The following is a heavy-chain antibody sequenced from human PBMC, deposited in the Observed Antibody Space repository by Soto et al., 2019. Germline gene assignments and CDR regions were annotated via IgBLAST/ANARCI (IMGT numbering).Heavy chain of an antibody. J-gene: IGHJ6*02. CDR1: GFTFSDYG. D-gene: IGHD6-19*01. CDR2: LWYDGNNK. CDR3: ARDDIPGIAVATYGMDV. Sequence: GGSLRLSCAASGFTFSDYGMHWVRQAPGKGLEWVAVLWYDGNNKYYTDSVKGRFTISRDNSKSTLYLQMNSLRAEDTAVYYCARDDIPGIAVATYGMDVWGQGTTVTVS. V-gene: IGHV3-33*01.